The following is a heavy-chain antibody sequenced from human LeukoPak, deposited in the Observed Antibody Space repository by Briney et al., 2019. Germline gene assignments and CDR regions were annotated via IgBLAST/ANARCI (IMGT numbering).Heavy chain of an antibody. CDR2: ISGGGGST. V-gene: IGHV3-23*01. J-gene: IGHJ4*02. CDR3: AKGRGWLQFFDY. Sequence: PGGSLRLSCAASGFTFSGYAMSWVRQAPGKGLEWVSTISGGGGSTFYADSVKGRFTISRDNSKNTLYLQMNSLRAEDTAVYYCAKGRGWLQFFDYWGQGTLVTVSS. CDR1: GFTFSGYA. D-gene: IGHD5-24*01.